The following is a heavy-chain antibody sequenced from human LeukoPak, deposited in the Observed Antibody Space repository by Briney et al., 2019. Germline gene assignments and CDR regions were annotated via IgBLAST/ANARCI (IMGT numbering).Heavy chain of an antibody. Sequence: ASVKVSCKASGYTFTGYYMHWVRQAPGQGLEWMGWINPNSGGTNYAQKFQGRVTMTRATSISTAYMELSRLRSDDTAVYYCARGPITIFGVAIGWFDPWGQGTLVTVSS. CDR1: GYTFTGYY. D-gene: IGHD3-3*01. CDR3: ARGPITIFGVAIGWFDP. V-gene: IGHV1-2*02. J-gene: IGHJ5*02. CDR2: INPNSGGT.